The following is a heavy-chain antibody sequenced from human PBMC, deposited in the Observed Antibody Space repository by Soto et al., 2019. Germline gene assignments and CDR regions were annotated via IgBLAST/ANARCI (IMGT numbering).Heavy chain of an antibody. J-gene: IGHJ6*02. CDR1: EFTFSNYG. CDR2: ILNDGSNR. V-gene: IGHV3-33*01. D-gene: IGHD3-10*01. CDR3: ARDDEYSGNGMDV. Sequence: QVQLVESGGGVVQPGRSLRLSCAASEFTFSNYGMHWVRQAPGKGLEWVAVILNDGSNRYHADSVKDRFTISRDNSKNTLYLKMHSLRAEDTAVYYCARDDEYSGNGMDVWGQGTTVTVS.